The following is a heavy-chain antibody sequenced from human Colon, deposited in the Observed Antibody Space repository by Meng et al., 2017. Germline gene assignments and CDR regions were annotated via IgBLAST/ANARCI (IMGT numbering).Heavy chain of an antibody. CDR1: GGSFSDYY. J-gene: IGHJ4*02. CDR3: ARGVDWAKSGNF. Sequence: QVHRRQWGAGLLKPSETLSLPCAVHGGSFSDYYLPWIRQPPGKGLEWVGEIHPSGSTYYSPSLQSRVTITLDTSKNQFSLTLSSMTAADTAVYYCARGVDWAKSGNFWGQGTLVTVSS. D-gene: IGHD3-9*01. V-gene: IGHV4-34*01. CDR2: IHPSGST.